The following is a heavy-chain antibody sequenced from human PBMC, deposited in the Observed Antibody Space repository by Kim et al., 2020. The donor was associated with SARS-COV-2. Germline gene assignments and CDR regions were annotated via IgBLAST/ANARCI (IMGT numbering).Heavy chain of an antibody. V-gene: IGHV1-8*01. CDR3: ARELSLLWFGELLTGNWFDP. CDR1: GYTFTSYD. D-gene: IGHD3-10*01. Sequence: ASVKVSCKASGYTFTSYDINWVRQATGQGLEWMGWMNPNSGNTGYAQKFQGRVTMTRNTSISTAYMELSSLRSEDTAVYYCARELSLLWFGELLTGNWFDPRGQRTLVTVSS. CDR2: MNPNSGNT. J-gene: IGHJ5*02.